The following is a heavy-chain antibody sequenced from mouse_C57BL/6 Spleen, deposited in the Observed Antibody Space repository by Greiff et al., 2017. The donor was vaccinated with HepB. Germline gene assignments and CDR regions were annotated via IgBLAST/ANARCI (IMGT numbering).Heavy chain of an antibody. J-gene: IGHJ3*01. V-gene: IGHV14-1*01. CDR1: GFNIKDYY. Sequence: EVKLVESGAELVRPGASVKLSCTASGFNIKDYYMHWVKQRPEQGLEWIGRIGPEDGDTEYAPKFQGKATMTADTSSNTAYLQLSSLTSEDTAVYYCTTSNYGSSFPFAYWGQGTLVTVSA. CDR3: TTSNYGSSFPFAY. CDR2: IGPEDGDT. D-gene: IGHD1-1*01.